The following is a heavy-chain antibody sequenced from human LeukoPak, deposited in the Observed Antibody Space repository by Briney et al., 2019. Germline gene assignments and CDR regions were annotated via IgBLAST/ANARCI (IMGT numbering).Heavy chain of an antibody. CDR1: GGSISSYY. Sequence: SETLSLTCTVSGGSISSYYWSWIRQPPGKGLEWIGYTYYSGSTNYNPSLKSRVTISVDTSKNQFSLKLSSVTAADTAVYYCARGGLGICRWFDPWGQGTLVTVSS. CDR2: TYYSGST. CDR3: ARGGLGICRWFDP. V-gene: IGHV4-59*01. D-gene: IGHD7-27*01. J-gene: IGHJ5*02.